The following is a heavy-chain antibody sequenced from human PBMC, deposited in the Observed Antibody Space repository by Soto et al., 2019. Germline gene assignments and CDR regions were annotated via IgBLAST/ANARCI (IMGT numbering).Heavy chain of an antibody. Sequence: ETLYLTCTVSCGTISSYYWSWIRQPAGKGLEWIGRIYTSGSTNYNPSLKSRASMSLDTSKNQFSLKLTSVTAADTALYFCARLLSTSSSPWYFDSWGQGTLVTVSS. CDR2: IYTSGST. J-gene: IGHJ4*02. V-gene: IGHV4-4*07. CDR1: CGTISSYY. D-gene: IGHD6-13*01. CDR3: ARLLSTSSSPWYFDS.